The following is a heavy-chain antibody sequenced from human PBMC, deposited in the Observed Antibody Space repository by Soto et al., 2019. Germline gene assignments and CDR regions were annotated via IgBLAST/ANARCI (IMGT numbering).Heavy chain of an antibody. Sequence: SETLSLTCTVSGFTMNDYYVSWIRQSPGKGLEHIGYLHDSGGGNYNPSLKSHDTISTDTPKNQFSLKLTSVIDADADIYYCERAGHVFAWVVWGQGILVTVSS. J-gene: IGHJ4*02. D-gene: IGHD3-3*01. V-gene: IGHV4-59*01. CDR2: LHDSGGG. CDR3: ERAGHVFAWVV. CDR1: GFTMNDYY.